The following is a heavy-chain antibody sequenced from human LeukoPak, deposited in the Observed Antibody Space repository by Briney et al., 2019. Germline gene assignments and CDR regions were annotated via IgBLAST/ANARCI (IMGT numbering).Heavy chain of an antibody. V-gene: IGHV1-3*01. D-gene: IGHD4-17*01. J-gene: IGHJ5*02. CDR1: GYTFTSYA. Sequence: GASVKFSCKASGYTFTSYAMHWVRQAPGQRLEWMGWINAGNGNTKYSQKFQGRVTITRDTSASTAYMELSSLRSEDTAVYYCAREDYGVRKWFDPWGQGTLVTVSS. CDR3: AREDYGVRKWFDP. CDR2: INAGNGNT.